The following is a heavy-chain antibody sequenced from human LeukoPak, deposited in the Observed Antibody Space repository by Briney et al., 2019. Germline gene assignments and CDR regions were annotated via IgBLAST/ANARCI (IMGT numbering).Heavy chain of an antibody. CDR3: ARSPRIAAAGSYFDY. J-gene: IGHJ4*02. Sequence: PGGSLRLSCAASGFTFGDYYMSWIRQAPGKGLEWVSYISSSSSYTNYADSVKGRFTISRDNAKNSLYLQMNSLRAEDTAVYYCARSPRIAAAGSYFDYWGQGTLVTVSS. CDR2: ISSSSSYT. CDR1: GFTFGDYY. D-gene: IGHD6-13*01. V-gene: IGHV3-11*06.